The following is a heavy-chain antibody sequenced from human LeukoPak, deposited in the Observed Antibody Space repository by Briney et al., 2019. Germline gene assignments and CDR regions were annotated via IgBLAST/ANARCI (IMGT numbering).Heavy chain of an antibody. Sequence: GGSLRLSCAASGFTFSSYGMHWVRQAPGKGLEWVAAISYDGSNKYYADSVKGRFTISRDNSKNTLYLQMNSLRAEDTAVYYCAKDGDSYGFDYWGQGTLVTVSS. J-gene: IGHJ4*02. CDR2: ISYDGSNK. CDR1: GFTFSSYG. D-gene: IGHD5-18*01. V-gene: IGHV3-30*18. CDR3: AKDGDSYGFDY.